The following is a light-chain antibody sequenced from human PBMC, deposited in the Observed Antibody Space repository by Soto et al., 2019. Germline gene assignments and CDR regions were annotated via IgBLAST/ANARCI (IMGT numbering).Light chain of an antibody. J-gene: IGLJ2*01. V-gene: IGLV2-14*01. CDR3: SSYTSSITLV. Sequence: QSVPTQPASVSGSPGQSITISCTGTSSDVGGYNYVSWYQQHPGKAPKLMIYDVSNRPSGVSNRFSGSKSGNTASLTISGLQAEDEADYYCSSYTSSITLVFGGGTKLTVL. CDR2: DVS. CDR1: SSDVGGYNY.